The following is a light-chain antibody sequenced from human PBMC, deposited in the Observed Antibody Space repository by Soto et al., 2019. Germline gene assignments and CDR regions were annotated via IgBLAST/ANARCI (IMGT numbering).Light chain of an antibody. CDR3: LQDNMYPLT. V-gene: IGKV1-6*01. Sequence: AIQMTQSPSSLSASVGDRVTLTCRASQDIRNDLGWYQQKPGKAPKVLIYDTYTLQSGVPSRFSGSRSGTDFTLTISSLQPEDIATYYCLQDNMYPLTFGGGTKVEIE. J-gene: IGKJ4*01. CDR2: DTY. CDR1: QDIRND.